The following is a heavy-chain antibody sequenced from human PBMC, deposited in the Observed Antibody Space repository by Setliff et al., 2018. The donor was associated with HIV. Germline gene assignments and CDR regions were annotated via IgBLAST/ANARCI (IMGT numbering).Heavy chain of an antibody. J-gene: IGHJ4*02. CDR1: GGSISSSSYY. Sequence: SETLSLTCTVSGGSISSSSYYWGWIRQPPGKGLEWIGSIYYSGSTYYNPSLKSRVTISVDTSKNQFSLKLSSVAAADTAVYYCASYRKAERWLQLGGNFDYWGQGTLVTVSS. CDR2: IYYSGST. V-gene: IGHV4-39*01. D-gene: IGHD5-12*01. CDR3: ASYRKAERWLQLGGNFDY.